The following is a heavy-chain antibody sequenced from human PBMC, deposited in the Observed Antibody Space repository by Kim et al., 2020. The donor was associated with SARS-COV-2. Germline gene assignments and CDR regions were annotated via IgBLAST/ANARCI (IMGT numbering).Heavy chain of an antibody. CDR1: GYTFTSYG. Sequence: ASVKVSCKASGYTFTSYGISWVRQAPGQGLEWMGWISAYNGNTNYAQKLQGRVTMTTDTSTSTAYMELRSLRSDDTAVYYCARDVDGDFGHSYGPHWYFDLWGRGTLVTVSS. V-gene: IGHV1-18*01. CDR2: ISAYNGNT. CDR3: ARDVDGDFGHSYGPHWYFDL. D-gene: IGHD5-18*01. J-gene: IGHJ2*01.